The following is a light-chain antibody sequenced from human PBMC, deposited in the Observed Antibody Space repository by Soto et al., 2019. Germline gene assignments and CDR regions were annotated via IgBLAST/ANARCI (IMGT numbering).Light chain of an antibody. V-gene: IGLV2-23*03. J-gene: IGLJ1*01. CDR2: EGS. CDR3: CSYAGSSTFAYV. CDR1: SSDVRSYNL. Sequence: QSALTQPASVSGSPGQSITISCTGTSSDVRSYNLVSWYQQHPGKAPKLMIYEGSKRPSGVSNRFSGSKSGNTASLTISGLQAEDEADYYCCSYAGSSTFAYVFGSGTKLTVL.